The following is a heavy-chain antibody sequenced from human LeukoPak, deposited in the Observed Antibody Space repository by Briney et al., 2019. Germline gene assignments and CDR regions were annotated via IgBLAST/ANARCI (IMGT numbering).Heavy chain of an antibody. D-gene: IGHD3-3*01. CDR3: ARVSPYYDFWSGFFYYYMDV. V-gene: IGHV3-72*01. CDR2: TRNKANSYTT. J-gene: IGHJ6*03. CDR1: GFTFSDHY. Sequence: GGSLRLSCAASGFTFSDHYMDWVRQAPGKGLEWVGRTRNKANSYTTENAASVKGRFTISRDDSKNSLYLQMNSLKTEDTAVYYCARVSPYYDFWSGFFYYYMDVWGKGTTVTVSS.